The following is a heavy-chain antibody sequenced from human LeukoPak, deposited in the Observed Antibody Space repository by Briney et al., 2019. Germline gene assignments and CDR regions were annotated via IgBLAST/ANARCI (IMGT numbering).Heavy chain of an antibody. CDR2: ISTYNGNT. CDR1: GYTFTTYG. J-gene: IGHJ5*02. CDR3: ARDLSRSGWFDP. V-gene: IGHV1-18*01. Sequence: ASVKVSCKASGYTFTTYGISWVRQAPGQGLEWMGWISTYNGNTNYAENLQGRVTMTTDTSTTTAYMELRSLRPDDTAVYYCARDLSRSGWFDPWGQGTLVTVSS.